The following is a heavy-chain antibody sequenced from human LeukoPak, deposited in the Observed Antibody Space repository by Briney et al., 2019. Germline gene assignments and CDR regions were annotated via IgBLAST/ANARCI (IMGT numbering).Heavy chain of an antibody. CDR1: GVTVSNNE. D-gene: IGHD6-25*01. J-gene: IGHJ4*02. V-gene: IGHV3-66*01. Sequence: PGGSLRLSCAASGVTVSNNEINWVRRAAGKGLEGGSLIYSGGTTYYADSVKGRFTISRDHSKNTLYLQMNSLRAEDTAVYYCARDPSAVAANTYGWGQGTLVTVSS. CDR3: ARDPSAVAANTYG. CDR2: IYSGGTT.